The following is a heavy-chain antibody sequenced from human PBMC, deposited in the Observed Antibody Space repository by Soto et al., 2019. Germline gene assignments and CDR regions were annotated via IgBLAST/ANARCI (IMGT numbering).Heavy chain of an antibody. CDR1: GGSVSSGNYY. D-gene: IGHD3-22*01. CDR3: ARGPRRYYDSSGYRRPYYFDY. Sequence: PSETLSLTCTVSGGSVSSGNYYWSWIRQPPGKGLEWIGFIYYTGSSSYNPSLKSRVTMSLDKSNNQFSLKLTSVTAADTAVYYCARGPRRYYDSSGYRRPYYFDYWGQGTLVTVSS. CDR2: IYYTGSS. J-gene: IGHJ4*02. V-gene: IGHV4-61*01.